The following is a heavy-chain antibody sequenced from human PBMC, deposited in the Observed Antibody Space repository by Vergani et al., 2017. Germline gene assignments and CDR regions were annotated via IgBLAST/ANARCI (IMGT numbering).Heavy chain of an antibody. Sequence: QVQLVQSGAEVKKPGASVKVSCKASGYTFTGYYMHWVRQAPGQGLEWMGWINPNSGGTNYAQKFQGRVTMTRDTSISTAYMALSRLRSDDTAVYYCASSNWNHVRPIYAFDIWGQGTMVTGSS. CDR3: ASSNWNHVRPIYAFDI. CDR2: INPNSGGT. J-gene: IGHJ3*02. D-gene: IGHD1-14*01. CDR1: GYTFTGYY. V-gene: IGHV1-2*02.